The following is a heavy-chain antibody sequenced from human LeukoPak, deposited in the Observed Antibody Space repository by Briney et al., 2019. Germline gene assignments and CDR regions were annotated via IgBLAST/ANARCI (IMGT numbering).Heavy chain of an antibody. D-gene: IGHD3-9*01. J-gene: IGHJ3*02. CDR2: IYHSGST. V-gene: IGHV4-38-2*02. Sequence: SETLSLTCAVSGYSISSGHYWGWIRQPPGKGLEWIGSIYHSGSTYYNPSLKSRVTISVDTSKNQFSLKLSSVTAADTAVYYCARDYYDIWTGYSNRAFDIWGQGTMVTVSS. CDR1: GYSISSGHY. CDR3: ARDYYDIWTGYSNRAFDI.